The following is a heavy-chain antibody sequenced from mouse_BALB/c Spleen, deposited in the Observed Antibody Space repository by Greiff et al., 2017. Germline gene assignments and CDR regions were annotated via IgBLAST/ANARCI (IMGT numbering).Heavy chain of an antibody. CDR2: IYWDDDK. V-gene: IGHV8-12*01. CDR1: GFSLSTSGMG. Sequence: QVQLKESGPGILQPSQTLSLTCSFSGFSLSTSGMGVSWIRQPSGKGLEWLAHIYWDDDKRYNPSLKSRLTISKDTSSNQVFLKITSVDTADTATYYCARSLTTVVATNAMDYWGQGTSVTVSS. CDR3: ARSLTTVVATNAMDY. J-gene: IGHJ4*01. D-gene: IGHD1-1*01.